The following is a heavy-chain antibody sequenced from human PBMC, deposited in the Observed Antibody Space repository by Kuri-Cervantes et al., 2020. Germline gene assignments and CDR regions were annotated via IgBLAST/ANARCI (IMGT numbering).Heavy chain of an antibody. Sequence: SGPTLVKPTETLTLTCTVSGFSLSNARMGVSWIRQPPGKALEWLALIHWDDDKRYNPSLKSRLTITKDTSKNHVVLTMTNMDPVDTATYYCAHSYSGYDSGYWGQGTLVTVSS. CDR3: AHSYSGYDSGY. D-gene: IGHD5-12*01. CDR2: IHWDDDK. CDR1: GFSLSNARMG. V-gene: IGHV2-5*02. J-gene: IGHJ4*02.